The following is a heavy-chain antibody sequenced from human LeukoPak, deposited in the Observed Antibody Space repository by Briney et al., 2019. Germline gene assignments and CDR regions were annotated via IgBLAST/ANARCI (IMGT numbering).Heavy chain of an antibody. Sequence: KTSETLSLTCTVSGGSISSGDYYWSWIRPPPGKGLEWIGYIYYSGSTYYNPSLKSRVTISVDTSKNQFSLKLSSVTAADTAVYYCARGPRDYDYVWGSYRCPRFDPWGQGTLVTVSS. V-gene: IGHV4-30-4*01. CDR2: IYYSGST. J-gene: IGHJ5*02. CDR1: GGSISSGDYY. CDR3: ARGPRDYDYVWGSYRCPRFDP. D-gene: IGHD3-16*02.